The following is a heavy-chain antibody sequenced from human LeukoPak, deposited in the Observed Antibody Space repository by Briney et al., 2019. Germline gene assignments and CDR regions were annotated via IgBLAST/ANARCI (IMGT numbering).Heavy chain of an antibody. CDR2: IYYSGST. Sequence: PSETLSLTCTVSGGSISSSSYYWGWIRQPPGKGLEWIGSIYYSGSTYYNPSLKSRVTISVDTSKNQFSLKLSSVTAADTAVYYCARQGGYDYVWGSYRTPFFYYWGQGTLVTVSS. CDR3: ARQGGYDYVWGSYRTPFFYY. D-gene: IGHD3-16*02. J-gene: IGHJ4*02. CDR1: GGSISSSSYY. V-gene: IGHV4-39*01.